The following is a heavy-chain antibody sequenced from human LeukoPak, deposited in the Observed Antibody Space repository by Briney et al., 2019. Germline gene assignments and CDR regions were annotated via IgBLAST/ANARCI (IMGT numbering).Heavy chain of an antibody. CDR2: ISAYNGNT. D-gene: IGHD2-15*01. J-gene: IGHJ4*02. Sequence: GASVKVSCKASGYTFTSYGISWVRQAPGQGLEWMGWISAYNGNTNYAQKFQGRVTMTEDTSTDTAYMELSSLRSEDTAVYYCATPPPEDCSGGSCYSEYYFDYWGQGTLVTVSS. CDR1: GYTFTSYG. CDR3: ATPPPEDCSGGSCYSEYYFDY. V-gene: IGHV1-18*01.